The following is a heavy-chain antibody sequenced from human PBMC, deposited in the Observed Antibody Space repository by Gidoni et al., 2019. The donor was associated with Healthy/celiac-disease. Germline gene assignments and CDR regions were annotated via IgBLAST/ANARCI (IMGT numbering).Heavy chain of an antibody. V-gene: IGHV4-30-4*01. D-gene: IGHD6-19*01. CDR3: AREIYSSGWYGYFDY. CDR2: IYYSGST. Sequence: QVQLQESGPGLVKPSQTLSLTCAVSGGPISSGDYYWSWIRQPPGQGLEWIGYIYYSGSTYYNPSLKSRVTISVDTSKNQFSLKLSSVTAADTAVYYCAREIYSSGWYGYFDYWGQGTLVTVSS. J-gene: IGHJ4*02. CDR1: GGPISSGDYY.